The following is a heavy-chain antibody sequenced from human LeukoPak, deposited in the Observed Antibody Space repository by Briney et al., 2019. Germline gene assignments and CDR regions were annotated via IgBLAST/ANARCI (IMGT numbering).Heavy chain of an antibody. CDR2: IYYSGST. Sequence: ASETLSLTCTVSGGSISSYYWSWIRQPPGKGLEWIGYIYYSGSTNYNPSLKSRVIISVDTSKNQFSLKLSSVTAADTAVYYCARSYYDFWSGYYGGAFDIWGQGTMVTVSS. D-gene: IGHD3-3*01. V-gene: IGHV4-59*01. CDR3: ARSYYDFWSGYYGGAFDI. J-gene: IGHJ3*02. CDR1: GGSISSYY.